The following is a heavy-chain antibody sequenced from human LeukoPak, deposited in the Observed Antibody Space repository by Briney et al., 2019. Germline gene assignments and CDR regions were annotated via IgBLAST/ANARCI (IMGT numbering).Heavy chain of an antibody. CDR1: GFAFSNYA. CDR2: ISYDGSNK. D-gene: IGHD1-26*01. CDR3: ARKRSAGADDPFEI. Sequence: GGSLRLSCAASGFAFSNYAIHWVRQAPGKGLEWVAIISYDGSNKDYADSVKGRFTISRDNSKNTPYLQVDSLRPEDTAVYYCARKRSAGADDPFEIWGQGTMVTVSS. V-gene: IGHV3-30*04. J-gene: IGHJ3*02.